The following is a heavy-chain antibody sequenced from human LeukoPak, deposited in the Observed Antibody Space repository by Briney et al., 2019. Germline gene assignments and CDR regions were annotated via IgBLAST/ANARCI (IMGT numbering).Heavy chain of an antibody. J-gene: IGHJ4*02. D-gene: IGHD6-19*01. CDR2: NSDSGGST. Sequence: GGSLRLSCAASGFTFSSYSMGWVRQAPGKGLEWVSANSDSGGSTYYADSVKGRFTISRDNSKNTLCLQMNSLRAEDTAVYYCAKTGRGWPRPFDYWGQGTLVTVSS. V-gene: IGHV3-23*01. CDR1: GFTFSSYS. CDR3: AKTGRGWPRPFDY.